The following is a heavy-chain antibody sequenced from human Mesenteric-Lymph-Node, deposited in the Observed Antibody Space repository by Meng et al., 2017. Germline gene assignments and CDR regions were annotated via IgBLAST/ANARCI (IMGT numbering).Heavy chain of an antibody. J-gene: IGHJ4*02. CDR2: IHYSGTT. CDR3: ARDSPGGYGYFDS. CDR1: GGSISSYY. V-gene: IGHV4-59*12. D-gene: IGHD5-12*01. Sequence: QVQLQESGPGLVKPSETLSLTCTVSGGSISSYYWSWIRQPPGKGLEWIGYIHYSGTTYYNPSLKSRIAISLDTSKNQFSLNLNSVTAADAAVYYCARDSPGGYGYFDSWGQGTLVTVSS.